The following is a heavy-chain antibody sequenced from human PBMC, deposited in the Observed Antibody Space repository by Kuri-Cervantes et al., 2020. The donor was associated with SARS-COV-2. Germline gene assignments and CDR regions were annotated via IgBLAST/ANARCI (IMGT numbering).Heavy chain of an antibody. J-gene: IGHJ1*01. CDR2: ISAYNGNT. V-gene: IGHV1-18*01. CDR3: ASEGSETGIAAIPSAAYFQH. D-gene: IGHD6-25*01. CDR1: GYTFASYG. Sequence: ASVKVSCKASGYTFASYGISWLRQAPGQGLEWMGWISAYNGNTNYSQKLQGRVTMTTDTSTSTAYMELRSLRSDDTAVYYCASEGSETGIAAIPSAAYFQHWGQGTLVTVSS.